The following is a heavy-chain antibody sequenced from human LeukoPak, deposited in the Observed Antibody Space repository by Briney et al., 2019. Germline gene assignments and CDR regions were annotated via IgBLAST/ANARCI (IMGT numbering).Heavy chain of an antibody. Sequence: SETLSLTCAVHGGSFSGFYWTWMRETPGKELEWIGEINHGGIPSYHPSLRSQFPMSEDTSNNQFSLKLTSVTAADTAVYYCARGLGEGYPDYWGPGTLVTVSS. CDR1: GGSFSGFY. CDR3: ARGLGEGYPDY. D-gene: IGHD5-24*01. V-gene: IGHV4-34*01. J-gene: IGHJ4*02. CDR2: INHGGIP.